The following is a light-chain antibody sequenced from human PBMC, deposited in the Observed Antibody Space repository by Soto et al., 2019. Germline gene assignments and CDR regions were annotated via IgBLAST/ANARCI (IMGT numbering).Light chain of an antibody. V-gene: IGLV2-8*01. CDR2: EVS. Sequence: QSALTQPPSASGSPGQSVTISCTGTSSDVGGYNYVSWYQQHPGKAPKLMIYEVSKLPSGVPDRFSGSKSGNTASLTVSGLQAEDEDDYCCSSYAGSNNLVFGGGTKLTVL. CDR3: SSYAGSNNLV. CDR1: SSDVGGYNY. J-gene: IGLJ2*01.